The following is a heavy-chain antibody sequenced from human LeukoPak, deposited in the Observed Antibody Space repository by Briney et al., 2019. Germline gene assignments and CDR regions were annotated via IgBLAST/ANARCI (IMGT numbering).Heavy chain of an antibody. J-gene: IGHJ4*02. D-gene: IGHD2-2*03. CDR2: IRSKANSYAT. V-gene: IGHV3-73*01. CDR3: TSGYCSSTSCFDY. CDR1: GFTFSGSA. Sequence: PGRSLRLSCAASGFTFSGSAMHWVRQASGKGLEWVGRIRSKANSYATAYAASVKGRFTISRDDSKNTAYLQMNSLKTEDTAVYYCTSGYCSSTSCFDYWGQGTLVTVSS.